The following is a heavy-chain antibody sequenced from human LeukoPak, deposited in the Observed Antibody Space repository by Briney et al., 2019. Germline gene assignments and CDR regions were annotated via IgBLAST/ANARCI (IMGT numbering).Heavy chain of an antibody. CDR3: ARGAASGTVYFDY. CDR1: GFTFSSFE. Sequence: GGSLALSCAASGFTFSSFEMHWVRQVPGKGPEWVSYISSRGITTYYADSVKGRFTVSRDNAKNSLFLQMNSLRVEDTAVYFCARGAASGTVYFDYWGQGTLVTVSS. V-gene: IGHV3-48*03. J-gene: IGHJ4*02. D-gene: IGHD6-13*01. CDR2: ISSRGITT.